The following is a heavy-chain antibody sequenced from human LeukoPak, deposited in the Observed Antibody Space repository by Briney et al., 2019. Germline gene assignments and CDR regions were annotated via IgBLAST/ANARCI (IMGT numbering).Heavy chain of an antibody. J-gene: IGHJ6*03. CDR2: IREDGTEK. V-gene: IGHV3-7*01. CDR1: GFTFSGAW. CDR3: ARDNYYYYMDV. Sequence: PGGSLRLSCTASGFTFSGAWMTWVRQAPGKGLEWVANIREDGTEKNYVDSVKGRFTISRDNSKNTVYLQMNSLRAEDTAVYYCARDNYYYYMDVWGKGTTVTISS.